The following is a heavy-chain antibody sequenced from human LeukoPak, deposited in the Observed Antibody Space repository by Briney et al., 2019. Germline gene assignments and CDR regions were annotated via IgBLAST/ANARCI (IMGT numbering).Heavy chain of an antibody. CDR3: ARPDCSSTSCYSGFAY. J-gene: IGHJ4*02. Sequence: PGGSLRLSCAASGFTFSDYYMSWIRQAPGKGLEWVSYISSSGSTIYYADSVKGRFTISRDNAKNSLYLQMNSLRAEDTAVYYCARPDCSSTSCYSGFAYWGQGTLVTVSS. V-gene: IGHV3-11*04. D-gene: IGHD2-2*01. CDR1: GFTFSDYY. CDR2: ISSSGSTI.